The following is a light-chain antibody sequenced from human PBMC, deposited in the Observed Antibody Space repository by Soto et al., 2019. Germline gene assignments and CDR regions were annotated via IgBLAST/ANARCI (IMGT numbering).Light chain of an antibody. V-gene: IGKV2-28*01. CDR3: VEALQSPRT. Sequence: DIVMTQSPLSLPVTPGEPASISCRSSQSLLHSNGYNYLDWYLQKPGQAPQLLISLGSNRASGVPDRFSGSGSGTDFTLKISRVEAEDVGVYYCVEALQSPRTFGQGTKVEIK. J-gene: IGKJ1*01. CDR1: QSLLHSNGYNY. CDR2: LGS.